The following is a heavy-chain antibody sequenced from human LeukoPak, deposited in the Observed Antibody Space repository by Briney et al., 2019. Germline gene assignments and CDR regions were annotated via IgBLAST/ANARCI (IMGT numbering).Heavy chain of an antibody. CDR3: AKDFYSGSDYEYGYFDY. D-gene: IGHD1-26*01. Sequence: GGSLRLSCAASGFTFSSYAMSWVRQAPGKGLECVSAISGSGGSTYYADSVKGRFTISRDNSKNTLYLQMNSLRAEDTAVYYCAKDFYSGSDYEYGYFDYWGQGTLVTVSS. CDR1: GFTFSSYA. J-gene: IGHJ4*02. CDR2: ISGSGGST. V-gene: IGHV3-23*01.